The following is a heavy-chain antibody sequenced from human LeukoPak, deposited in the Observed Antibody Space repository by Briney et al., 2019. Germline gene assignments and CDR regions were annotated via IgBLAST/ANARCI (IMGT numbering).Heavy chain of an antibody. J-gene: IGHJ4*02. CDR3: ARDGDSSGWYTGSYFDY. Sequence: ASVKVSCKASGYTFTSYGISWVRQAPGQGLEGMGWISAYNGNTNYAQKLQGRVTMTTDTSTSTAYMELRSLRSDDTAVYYCARDGDSSGWYTGSYFDYWGQGTLVTVSS. D-gene: IGHD6-19*01. V-gene: IGHV1-18*01. CDR2: ISAYNGNT. CDR1: GYTFTSYG.